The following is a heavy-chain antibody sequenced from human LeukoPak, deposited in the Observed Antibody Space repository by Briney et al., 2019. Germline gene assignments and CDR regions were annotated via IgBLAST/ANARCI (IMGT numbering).Heavy chain of an antibody. Sequence: PSETLSLTCTVSGGSVSSGSYYWSWIRQPPGKGLEWIGYIYYSGNTNYNPSLKSRVTISVDTSKNQFSLKLSSVTAADTAVYYCASGSFSYWGQGTLVTVSS. D-gene: IGHD1-26*01. CDR2: IYYSGNT. CDR1: GGSVSSGSYY. CDR3: ASGSFSY. V-gene: IGHV4-61*01. J-gene: IGHJ4*02.